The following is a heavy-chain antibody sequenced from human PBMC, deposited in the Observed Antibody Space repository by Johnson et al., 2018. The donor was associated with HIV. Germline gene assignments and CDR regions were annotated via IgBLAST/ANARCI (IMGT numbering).Heavy chain of an antibody. CDR3: AKTAWVFEGDAFDI. CDR1: GFTFSSYW. Sequence: VQLVESGGGSVQRGGSLRLSCAASGFTFSSYWMNWVRQAPGKGLEWVANIKQDGYEKYYADSVKGRFTISRDNSKNTLYLQMNSLRAEDTAVYYCAKTAWVFEGDAFDIWGQGTLVTVSS. V-gene: IGHV3-7*01. J-gene: IGHJ3*02. CDR2: IKQDGYEK. D-gene: IGHD3-3*01.